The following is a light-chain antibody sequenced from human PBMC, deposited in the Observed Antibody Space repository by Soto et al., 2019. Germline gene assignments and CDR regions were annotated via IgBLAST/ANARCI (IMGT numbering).Light chain of an antibody. CDR1: QNISNY. Sequence: EIVLTQSPATLSLSPGKRATLSCRASQNISNYLIWYQQKPGQAPRLLIYGASIRATGVPATFSGSGSGTEFTLSISSLQSEHLGVYYCQQDSSWPLTFGGGTKVDIK. V-gene: IGKV3-15*01. CDR2: GAS. CDR3: QQDSSWPLT. J-gene: IGKJ4*01.